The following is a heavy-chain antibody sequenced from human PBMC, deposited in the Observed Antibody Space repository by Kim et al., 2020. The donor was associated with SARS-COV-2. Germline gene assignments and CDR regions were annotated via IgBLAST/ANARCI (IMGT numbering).Heavy chain of an antibody. Sequence: SETLSLTCTVSGGSISSYYWSWIRQPPGKGLEWIGYIYYSGSTTYNPSLKSRVTISVDTSKNQFSLKLSSVTAADTAVYYCARHEAPGLSVSYSDAYWF. D-gene: IGHD1-26*01. CDR2: IYYSGST. V-gene: IGHV4-59*08. CDR1: GGSISSYY. CDR3: ARHEAPGLSVSYSDAYWF. J-gene: IGHJ5*01.